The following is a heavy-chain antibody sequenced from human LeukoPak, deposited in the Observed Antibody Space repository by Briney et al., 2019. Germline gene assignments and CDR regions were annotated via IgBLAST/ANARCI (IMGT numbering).Heavy chain of an antibody. CDR3: ARPIGSKYSSGWYYY. V-gene: IGHV1-46*01. CDR1: GYTFTSYY. D-gene: IGHD6-19*01. Sequence: GASVKVSCKASGYTFTSYYMHWVRQAPGQGLEWMGIINPSGGSTSYAQKFQGRVTMTRDTSTSTVYMELSSLRSEDTAVYYCARPIGSKYSSGWYYYWGQGTLVTVSS. J-gene: IGHJ4*02. CDR2: INPSGGST.